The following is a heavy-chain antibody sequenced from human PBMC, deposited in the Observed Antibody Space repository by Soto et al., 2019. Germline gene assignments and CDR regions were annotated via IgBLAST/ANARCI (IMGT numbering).Heavy chain of an antibody. CDR1: GASISNYY. D-gene: IGHD3-3*01. CDR2: MYYSGRT. Sequence: SETLSLTCAVSGASISNYYCNWIRQPPGKGLEWIGFMYYSGRTNYNPSLKSRVIISLDKSKNLFSLRLSSVTAADTAVYYCATYHPWSGYDPSPEDAFDIWAQGTMVPVSS. V-gene: IGHV4-59*01. J-gene: IGHJ3*02. CDR3: ATYHPWSGYDPSPEDAFDI.